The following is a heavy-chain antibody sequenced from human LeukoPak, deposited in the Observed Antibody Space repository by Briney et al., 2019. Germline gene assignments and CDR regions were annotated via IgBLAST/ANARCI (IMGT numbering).Heavy chain of an antibody. CDR2: INWSGCST. D-gene: IGHD3-10*01. CDR3: ARRFRYGSGSYYWFDY. V-gene: IGHV3-20*04. J-gene: IGHJ4*02. CDR1: GFTFDDYG. Sequence: PGGSLTLSCAASGFTFDDYGMSWVRQAPGKGLEGVTGINWSGCSTGYADSVKGRFTTSRDNAKNSLYLQMNSLRAEDTALYYFARRFRYGSGSYYWFDYWGQGTLVTVSS.